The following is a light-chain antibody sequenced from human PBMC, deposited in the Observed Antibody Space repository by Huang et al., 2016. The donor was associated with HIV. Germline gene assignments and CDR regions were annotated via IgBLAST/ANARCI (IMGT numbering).Light chain of an antibody. J-gene: IGKJ1*01. CDR3: QQYNNWPPWT. CDR2: GAS. Sequence: EIVMTQSPATLSVSPGERATLSCRASQSVSSNLAWYQQKPGQAPRLLISGASARASGGPARCSGSGSGTEFTLTISSLQSEDFAVYYCQQYNNWPPWTFGQGTKVEIK. CDR1: QSVSSN. V-gene: IGKV3-15*01.